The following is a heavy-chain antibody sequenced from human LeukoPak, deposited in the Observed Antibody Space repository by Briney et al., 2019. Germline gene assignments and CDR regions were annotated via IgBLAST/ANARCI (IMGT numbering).Heavy chain of an antibody. J-gene: IGHJ3*02. D-gene: IGHD2-21*02. CDR3: ARDCGSDCSQAFDI. CDR1: GFTFSNAW. V-gene: IGHV3-7*05. Sequence: PGGSLRLSCTASGFTFSNAWMSWVRQAPGKGLEWVADIKQDGNQKYYVDSVEGRFTISRDNAKNSLYLQMNSLRVEDTAVYYCARDCGSDCSQAFDIWGQGTMVTVSS. CDR2: IKQDGNQK.